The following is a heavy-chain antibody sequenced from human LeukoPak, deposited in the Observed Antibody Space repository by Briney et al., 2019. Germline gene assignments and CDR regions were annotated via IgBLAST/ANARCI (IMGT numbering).Heavy chain of an antibody. Sequence: ASVKVSCKASGYTFTSYGISWVRQAPGQGREWMGWISAYNGNTNYAQKLQGRVTMTTDTSTSTAYMELRSLRSDDTAVYYCARGRGDSGSYGTGFDYWGQGTLVTVSS. CDR3: ARGRGDSGSYGTGFDY. CDR1: GYTFTSYG. V-gene: IGHV1-18*01. D-gene: IGHD1-26*01. J-gene: IGHJ4*02. CDR2: ISAYNGNT.